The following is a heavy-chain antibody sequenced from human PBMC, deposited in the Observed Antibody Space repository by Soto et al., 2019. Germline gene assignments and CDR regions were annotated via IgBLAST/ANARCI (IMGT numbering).Heavy chain of an antibody. CDR1: VGSISSGGYY. CDR2: IYYSGST. Sequence: SETLSLTCTVSVGSISSGGYYWSWIRQHPGKGLEWIGYIYYSGSTYYNPSLKSRVTISVDTSKNQFSLKLSSVTAADTAVYYCARDRDCTNGVCYNWFDPWGQGTLVTVSS. D-gene: IGHD2-8*01. J-gene: IGHJ5*02. CDR3: ARDRDCTNGVCYNWFDP. V-gene: IGHV4-31*03.